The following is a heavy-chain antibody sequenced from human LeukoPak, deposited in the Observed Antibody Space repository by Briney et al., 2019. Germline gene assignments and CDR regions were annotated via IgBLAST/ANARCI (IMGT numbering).Heavy chain of an antibody. V-gene: IGHV3-48*04. J-gene: IGHJ5*02. D-gene: IGHD3-9*01. CDR2: ISSSGSTI. Sequence: GGSLRLSCAASGFTFSSYAMNWVRQAPGKGLEWVSYISSSGSTIYYADSVKGRFTISRDNAKNSLYLQMNSLRAEDTALYYCAKDSGYDILGFDPWGQGTPVTVSS. CDR3: AKDSGYDILGFDP. CDR1: GFTFSSYA.